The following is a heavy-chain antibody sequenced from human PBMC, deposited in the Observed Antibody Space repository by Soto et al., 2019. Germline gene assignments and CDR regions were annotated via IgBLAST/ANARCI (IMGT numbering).Heavy chain of an antibody. CDR2: VNPSGGHT. CDR3: ASGGHVVVVTAALDY. V-gene: IGHV1-46*01. J-gene: IGHJ4*02. CDR1: GDTFTDYY. D-gene: IGHD2-21*02. Sequence: QVQLVQSGAEVKKPGASVKVSCKASGDTFTDYYIHWVRQAPGQGLEWMGTVNPSGGHTTYAQHFLGRMTMTRDTSTSTLYMGLTSLTSEDTAVYYWASGGHVVVVTAALDYRGQGTLGTLSS.